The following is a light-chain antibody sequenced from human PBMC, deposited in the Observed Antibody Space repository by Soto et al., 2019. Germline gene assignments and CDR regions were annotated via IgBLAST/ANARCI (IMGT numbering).Light chain of an antibody. Sequence: IVLTQSPGTLSLSPGERATLSCRASQSVSNNYLAWYQQKPGQAPRRLIYGASNRATGIPDRFSGSGSGTDFTLTISRLEPEDFAVHYCQQYSNWLQWTLGPGTKVEFK. CDR2: GAS. V-gene: IGKV3-20*01. J-gene: IGKJ1*01. CDR1: QSVSNNY. CDR3: QQYSNWLQWT.